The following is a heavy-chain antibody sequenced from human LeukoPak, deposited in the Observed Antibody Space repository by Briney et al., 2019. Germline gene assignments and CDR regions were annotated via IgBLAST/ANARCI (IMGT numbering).Heavy chain of an antibody. CDR2: NYYTGNT. V-gene: IGHV4-39*02. Sequence: PSETLSLTCPVSGGSISSSPYSWGWVRQPPGKGLEWIGTNYYTGNTYYNPSLKSRVTISIDTSKNQFSLKLTSVTAADTAVYYCARETPRDYGSGSTFDYWGQGTLVTVSS. CDR3: ARETPRDYGSGSTFDY. CDR1: GGSISSSPYS. J-gene: IGHJ4*02. D-gene: IGHD3-10*01.